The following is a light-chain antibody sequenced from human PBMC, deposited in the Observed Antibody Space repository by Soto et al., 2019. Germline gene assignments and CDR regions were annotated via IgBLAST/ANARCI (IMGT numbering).Light chain of an antibody. CDR3: QHYGRSSWT. J-gene: IGKJ1*01. CDR1: QTVHSSF. V-gene: IGKV3-20*01. Sequence: DIDLTQSPATLSLSPGERVTLSCRASQTVHSSFVAWYQQKPGQAPRLLIYGASTRATGVPDRFSGSGSGTDFTLTISSLEHEDFAVYFCQHYGRSSWTFGQGTKVEIK. CDR2: GAS.